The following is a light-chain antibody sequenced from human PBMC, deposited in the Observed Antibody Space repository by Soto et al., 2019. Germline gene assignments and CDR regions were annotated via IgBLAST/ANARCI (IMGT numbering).Light chain of an antibody. Sequence: IQITQSPSTLPASVGDRVTITCRARQSISGWLAWYQQKPGKAPKLLIYDVSSLESGVPSRFSGSGSETEITLTISSLQPDDFSAYSCQQHSNWTRTFGQGTRLDIK. CDR3: QQHSNWTRT. J-gene: IGKJ1*01. CDR1: QSISGW. V-gene: IGKV1-5*01. CDR2: DVS.